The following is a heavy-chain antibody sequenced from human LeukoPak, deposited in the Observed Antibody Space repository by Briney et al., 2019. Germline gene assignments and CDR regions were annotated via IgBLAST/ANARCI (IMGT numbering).Heavy chain of an antibody. CDR2: VGGGGQRT. Sequence: GGSLRLSCAASGLSFGAHAMHWVRQAPGMGLEWVSGVGGGGQRTHYADSVKGRFTISRDNSKNTLYLQMNCLRAEDTAIYYCAKDRGYYVDTGTINFWGQGTLVTVSS. CDR1: GLSFGAHA. CDR3: AKDRGYYVDTGTINF. V-gene: IGHV3-23*01. J-gene: IGHJ4*02. D-gene: IGHD2-15*01.